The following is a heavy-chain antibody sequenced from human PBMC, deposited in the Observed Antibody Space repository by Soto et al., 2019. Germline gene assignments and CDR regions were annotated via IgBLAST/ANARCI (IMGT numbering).Heavy chain of an antibody. D-gene: IGHD3-9*01. V-gene: IGHV4-39*02. CDR1: GDSISKSGHY. CDR2: IDYRGST. CDR3: PRLLTPYDTPGPSWFGP. Sequence: SETLSLTCTVSGDSISKSGHYWGWIRQPPGKALEWIGGIDYRGSTLYNPSLRSRITMSIDTSKKFFSLQLTSVSASDTALYYCPRLLTPYDTPGPSWFGPWGQGTLVTVSS. J-gene: IGHJ5*02.